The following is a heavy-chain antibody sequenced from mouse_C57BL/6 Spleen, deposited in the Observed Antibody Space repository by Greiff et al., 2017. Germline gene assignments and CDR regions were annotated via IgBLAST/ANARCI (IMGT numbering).Heavy chain of an antibody. CDR1: GYTFTSYW. CDR3: ARVYYGSLAY. V-gene: IGHV1-69*01. Sequence: QVQLKQPGAELVMPGASVKLSCKASGYTFTSYWMHWVKQRPGQGLEWIGEIDPSDSYTNYNQKFKGKSTLTVDKSSSTAYMQLSSLTSEDSAVYYCARVYYGSLAYWGQGTLVTVSA. J-gene: IGHJ3*01. CDR2: IDPSDSYT. D-gene: IGHD1-1*01.